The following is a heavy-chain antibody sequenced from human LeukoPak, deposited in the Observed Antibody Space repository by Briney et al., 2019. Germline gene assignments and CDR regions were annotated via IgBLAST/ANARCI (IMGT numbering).Heavy chain of an antibody. CDR3: ARALRAMVEPAYYYYYMDV. CDR2: IYTSGST. Sequence: SETLSLTCTVSGGSISSYYWSWIRQPAGKGLEWIGRIYTSGSTNYNPSLKSRVTMSVDTSKNQFSLKLSSVTAADTAVYYCARALRAMVEPAYYYYYMDVWGKGTTVTVSS. V-gene: IGHV4-4*07. D-gene: IGHD1-14*01. J-gene: IGHJ6*03. CDR1: GGSISSYY.